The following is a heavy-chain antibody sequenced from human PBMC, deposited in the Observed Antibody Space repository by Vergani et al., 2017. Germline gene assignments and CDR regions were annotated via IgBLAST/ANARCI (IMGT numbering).Heavy chain of an antibody. V-gene: IGHV3-30-3*01. CDR1: GFTFSSYA. J-gene: IGHJ3*02. CDR3: TRGSIAVERYGSIDI. D-gene: IGHD6-19*01. CDR2: ISYDGSKK. Sequence: QVQLLESGGGVVQPGRSLRLSCAASGFTFSSYAMHCVRQAPGKGLEWVAVISYDGSKKYYTDSVEGRFTISRDNSKTTMYMQMNSLRAEDTAVYYCTRGSIAVERYGSIDIWGEGRMVT.